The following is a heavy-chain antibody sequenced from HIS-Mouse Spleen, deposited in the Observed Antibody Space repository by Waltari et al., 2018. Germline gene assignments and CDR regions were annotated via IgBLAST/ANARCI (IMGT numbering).Heavy chain of an antibody. V-gene: IGHV2-70*15. CDR1: GFPLSTSGMC. Sequence: QVTLRESGPALVKPTQTLTLTCTFSGFPLSTSGMCLSWIRSPPGKALEWLARIDWDDDKYYSTSLKTRLTISRDTSKNQVVLTMTNMDPLDTATYYCARIAEGYTSGWYAFDYWGQGTLVTVSS. CDR2: IDWDDDK. D-gene: IGHD6-19*01. CDR3: ARIAEGYTSGWYAFDY. J-gene: IGHJ4*02.